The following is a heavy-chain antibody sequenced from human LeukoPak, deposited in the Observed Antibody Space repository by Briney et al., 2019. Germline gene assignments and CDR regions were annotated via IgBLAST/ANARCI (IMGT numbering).Heavy chain of an antibody. Sequence: ASVKVSCKASGYTFTGYYMHWVRQAPGQGLEGMGWINPNSGGTNYAQKFQGRVTMTRDTSISTAYMELSRLRSDDTAVYYCARVTGGVPAYVMDVWGQGTTVTVSS. CDR3: ARVTGGVPAYVMDV. J-gene: IGHJ6*02. V-gene: IGHV1-2*02. CDR1: GYTFTGYY. D-gene: IGHD2-8*01. CDR2: INPNSGGT.